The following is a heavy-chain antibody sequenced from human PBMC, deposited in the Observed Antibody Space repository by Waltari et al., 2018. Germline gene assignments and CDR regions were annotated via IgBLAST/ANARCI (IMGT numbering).Heavy chain of an antibody. CDR2: VDPEDGET. V-gene: IGHV1-69-2*01. CDR3: ATPYYYDSSGYSDFDY. Sequence: EVQLVQSGAEVKKPGATVKISCKASGYTFTDYYMHWVQQAPGKGLEWMGRVDPEDGETKYAEKVQGRVTITADTSTDTAYMELSSLRSEDTAVYYCATPYYYDSSGYSDFDYWGQGTLVTVSS. J-gene: IGHJ4*02. D-gene: IGHD3-22*01. CDR1: GYTFTDYY.